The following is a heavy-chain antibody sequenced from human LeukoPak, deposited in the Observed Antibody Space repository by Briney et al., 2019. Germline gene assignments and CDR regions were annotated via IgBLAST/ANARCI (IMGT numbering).Heavy chain of an antibody. J-gene: IGHJ5*02. CDR2: ISSSRSYI. CDR1: GFTFSSYS. V-gene: IGHV3-21*01. Sequence: GGSLRLSCAASGFTFSSYSMNWVRQPPGKGLEWVSSISSSRSYIYYADSVKGRFTISRDNAKNSLYLQMNSLRAEDTAVYYCARARYCSSTSCQNNWFDPWGQGTLVTVSS. D-gene: IGHD2-2*01. CDR3: ARARYCSSTSCQNNWFDP.